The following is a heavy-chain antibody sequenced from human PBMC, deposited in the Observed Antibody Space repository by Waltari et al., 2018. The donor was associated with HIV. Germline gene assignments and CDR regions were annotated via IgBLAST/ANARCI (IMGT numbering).Heavy chain of an antibody. CDR2: INPNSGKT. Sequence: QVQLVQSGAEVKKPGASVKVSCQASGDTSTTYDINWVRQASGQGLGWLGWINPNSGKTGNAQKFKGRVTMTRNTSIRAVYMELSSLRPDDTAVYYCARDAAHGFDYWGQGTLVTVSP. J-gene: IGHJ4*02. CDR3: ARDAAHGFDY. D-gene: IGHD6-25*01. CDR1: GDTSTTYD. V-gene: IGHV1-8*02.